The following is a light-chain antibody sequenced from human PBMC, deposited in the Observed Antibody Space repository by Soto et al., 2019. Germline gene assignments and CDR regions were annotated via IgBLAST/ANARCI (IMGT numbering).Light chain of an antibody. CDR3: AAWDDSLNGVV. Sequence: QAVVTQPPSASGTPGQRVTISCSGSRSNIGSNSVNWYHQLPGTAPKLLIYSNDQRPSGVPDRFSGSKSGASASLAIRGLQSEDEADYYCAAWDDSLNGVVFGGGTKLTVL. J-gene: IGLJ2*01. CDR2: SND. V-gene: IGLV1-44*01. CDR1: RSNIGSNS.